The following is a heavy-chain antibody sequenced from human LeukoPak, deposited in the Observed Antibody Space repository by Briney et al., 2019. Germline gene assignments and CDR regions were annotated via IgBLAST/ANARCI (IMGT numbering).Heavy chain of an antibody. CDR3: ARVVGATPGAFDI. V-gene: IGHV1-69*13. CDR2: IIPIFGTA. D-gene: IGHD1-26*01. Sequence: ASVKVSCKASVGTFSSYAISWVRRAPGQGLEWMGGIIPIFGTANYAQKFQGRVTITADESTSTAYMELSSLRSEDTAVYYCARVVGATPGAFDIWGQGTMVTVSS. CDR1: VGTFSSYA. J-gene: IGHJ3*02.